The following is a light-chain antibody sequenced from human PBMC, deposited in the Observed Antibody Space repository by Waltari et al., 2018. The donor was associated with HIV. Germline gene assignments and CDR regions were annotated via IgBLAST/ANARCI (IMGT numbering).Light chain of an antibody. CDR3: AAWDDTLSGPD. J-gene: IGLJ1*01. CDR2: GNS. V-gene: IGLV1-40*01. Sequence: QSVLTQPPSVSGAPGQRVTISCTGSSSNIGAGYDVHWYQQLPGTAPKLLIYGNSNRPSGVPDRFSGSKSGTSASLAITGLQAEDEADYYCAAWDDTLSGPDFGTGTKVTVL. CDR1: SSNIGAGYD.